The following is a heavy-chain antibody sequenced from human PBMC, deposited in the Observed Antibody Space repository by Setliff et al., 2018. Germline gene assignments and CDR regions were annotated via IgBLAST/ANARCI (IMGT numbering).Heavy chain of an antibody. V-gene: IGHV1-69*13. CDR3: ARALGGISAAGNNWLDS. Sequence: SVKVSCKNSGGTFNSFLVSWVRQAPGQGLEWMGGIIPLFGTTKYAQKFQDRITMTADESATTAYMELTSPRSEDTAVYYCARALGGISAAGNNWLDSWGQGTLVTVSS. J-gene: IGHJ5*01. CDR1: GGTFNSFL. D-gene: IGHD6-13*01. CDR2: IIPLFGTT.